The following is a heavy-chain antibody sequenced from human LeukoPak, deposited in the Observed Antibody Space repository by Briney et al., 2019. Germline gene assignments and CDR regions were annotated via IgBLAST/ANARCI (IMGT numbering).Heavy chain of an antibody. Sequence: ASVKVSCKASGYTFTGYYMHWVRQAPGQGLEWMGWINPNSGGTNYAQKFQGRVTMTRDTSISTAYMELSSLRSEDTAVYYCAREIAVAGTPLDYWGQGTLVTVSS. CDR1: GYTFTGYY. CDR3: AREIAVAGTPLDY. V-gene: IGHV1-2*02. CDR2: INPNSGGT. J-gene: IGHJ4*02. D-gene: IGHD6-19*01.